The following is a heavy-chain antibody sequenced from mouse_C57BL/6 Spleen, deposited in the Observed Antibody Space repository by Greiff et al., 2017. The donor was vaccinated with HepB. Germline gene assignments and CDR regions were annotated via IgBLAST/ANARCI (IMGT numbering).Heavy chain of an antibody. D-gene: IGHD2-2*01. J-gene: IGHJ2*01. Sequence: QVQLQQPGAELVMPGASVKLSCKASGYTFTSYWMHWVKQRPGQGLEWIGEIDPSDSYTNYNQKFKGKSTLTVDKSSSTAYMQLSSLTSEDSAVYYCARFGSSDYWGQGTTLTVSS. CDR2: IDPSDSYT. V-gene: IGHV1-69*01. CDR3: ARFGSSDY. CDR1: GYTFTSYW.